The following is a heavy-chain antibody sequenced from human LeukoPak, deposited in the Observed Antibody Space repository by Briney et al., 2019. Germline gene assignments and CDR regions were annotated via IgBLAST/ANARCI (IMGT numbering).Heavy chain of an antibody. V-gene: IGHV3-49*04. J-gene: IGHJ4*02. Sequence: GGSLRLSCSTAGFTFGDYAMSWVRQAPGKGLEWVGFIQAKAYGGATKYAASVNGRFSISRDDSQSIANLQMNDLKTEDTAVYYCTRAPHPRCSSSGCYLDYWGQGTLVTVSS. CDR1: GFTFGDYA. CDR3: TRAPHPRCSSSGCYLDY. D-gene: IGHD2-2*01. CDR2: IQAKAYGGAT.